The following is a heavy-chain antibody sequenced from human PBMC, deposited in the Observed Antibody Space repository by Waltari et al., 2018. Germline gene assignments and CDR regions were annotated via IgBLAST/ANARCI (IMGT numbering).Heavy chain of an antibody. Sequence: QVQLQQWGAGLLKPSETLSLTCAVYGGSFSGYYWSWIRQPPGKGLEWIGEINHSGSTNYNPSLKSRVTISVDTSKNQFSLKLSSVTAADTAVYYCASGNWGYGSFDYWGQGTLVTVSS. CDR3: ASGNWGYGSFDY. V-gene: IGHV4-34*01. CDR2: INHSGST. J-gene: IGHJ4*02. D-gene: IGHD7-27*01. CDR1: GGSFSGYY.